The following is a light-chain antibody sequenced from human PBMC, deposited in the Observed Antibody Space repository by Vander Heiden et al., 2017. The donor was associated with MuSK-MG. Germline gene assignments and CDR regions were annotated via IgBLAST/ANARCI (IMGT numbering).Light chain of an antibody. Sequence: SYELTQPPSVSVSPGQTARTTCSGDSLPKQYAYWYQQKPGQAPVLVIYKDSERPSGIPERFSGSTSGTTVTLTISAVQAEDEADYFCQSADNSGHYVFGKGTKVTVL. J-gene: IGLJ1*01. CDR1: SLPKQY. CDR2: KDS. V-gene: IGLV3-25*03. CDR3: QSADNSGHYV.